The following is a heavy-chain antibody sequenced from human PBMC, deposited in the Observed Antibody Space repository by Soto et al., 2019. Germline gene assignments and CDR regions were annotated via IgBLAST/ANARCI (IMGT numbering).Heavy chain of an antibody. CDR3: ARHGYSYGGGYFAY. V-gene: IGHV3-66*04. CDR1: GFTVSSNY. J-gene: IGHJ4*02. CDR2: IYSGGSA. Sequence: EVQLVESGGGLVQPGGSLRLSCAASGFTVSSNYMSWVRQAPGKGLEWVSVIYSGGSAYYADSVKGRFTISRDNSKNTLYLQMNSLRAEDKAVYYCARHGYSYGGGYFAYWGQGTLVTVSS. D-gene: IGHD5-18*01.